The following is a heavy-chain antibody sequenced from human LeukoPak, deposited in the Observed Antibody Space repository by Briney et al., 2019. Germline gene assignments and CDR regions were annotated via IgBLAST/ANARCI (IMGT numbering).Heavy chain of an antibody. CDR2: IGAYNGNT. CDR3: ARVPLTWYSSGFYYYYYYGMDV. CDR1: GYTFTSYG. V-gene: IGHV1-18*01. Sequence: ASVKVSCKASGYTFTSYGISWVRQAPGQGLEWMGWIGAYNGNTNYAQKLQGRVTMTTDTSTSTAYMELRSLRSDDTAVYYCARVPLTWYSSGFYYYYYYGMDVWGQGTTVTVSS. J-gene: IGHJ6*02. D-gene: IGHD6-19*01.